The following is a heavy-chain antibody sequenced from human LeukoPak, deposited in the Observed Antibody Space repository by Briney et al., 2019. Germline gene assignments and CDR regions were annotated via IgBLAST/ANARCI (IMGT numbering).Heavy chain of an antibody. CDR1: GGSISSYY. Sequence: SETLSLTCTVSGGSISSYYWSWIRQPPGKGLEWIGYIYYSGSTNYNPSLKSRVTISVDTSKNQFSLKPSSVTAADTAVYYCARAYSGSYFWFDPWGQGTLVTVSS. D-gene: IGHD1-26*01. J-gene: IGHJ5*02. CDR2: IYYSGST. CDR3: ARAYSGSYFWFDP. V-gene: IGHV4-59*01.